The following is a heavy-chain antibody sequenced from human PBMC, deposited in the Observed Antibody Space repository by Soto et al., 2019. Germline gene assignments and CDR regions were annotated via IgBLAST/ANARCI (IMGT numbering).Heavy chain of an antibody. J-gene: IGHJ6*02. CDR2: ISYDGSNK. CDR1: GFSFSSYA. V-gene: IGHV3-30-3*01. Sequence: GGSLRRSCAASGFSFSSYAMHWVCLAPGKGLEWVAVISYDGSNKYYADSVKGRFTTSRDNSKNTLYLQMNGLRAEDTAVYYCAREDSSSPYYYYYVMDVWGPGTTGTV. CDR3: AREDSSSPYYYYYVMDV. D-gene: IGHD6-6*01.